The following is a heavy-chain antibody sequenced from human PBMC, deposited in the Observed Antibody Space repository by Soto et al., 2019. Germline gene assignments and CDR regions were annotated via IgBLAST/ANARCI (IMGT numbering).Heavy chain of an antibody. CDR3: AREGGSDSLAPKNSWCDT. CDR1: GYTFTDYH. Sequence: QVQLVQSGDEVKNPGASLKVSCKPSGYTFTDYHIHWVRQAHGQGLEFMGWINANNGGAGSAQQFQGRVTVTRDTSISTVYKELGNLRSDDTAVYYCAREGGSDSLAPKNSWCDTWGQGTRVTVSS. V-gene: IGHV1-2*02. J-gene: IGHJ5*02. D-gene: IGHD6-25*01. CDR2: INANNGGA.